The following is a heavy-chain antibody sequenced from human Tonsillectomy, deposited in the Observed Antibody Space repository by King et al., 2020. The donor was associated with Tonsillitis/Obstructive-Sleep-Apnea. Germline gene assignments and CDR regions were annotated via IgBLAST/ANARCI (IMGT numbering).Heavy chain of an antibody. D-gene: IGHD6-19*01. CDR3: ARGGSGWSPKSYYFDF. CDR1: GFTFSTYD. V-gene: IGHV3-33*01. J-gene: IGHJ4*02. Sequence: VQLVESGGGVVQPGRSLRLSCAASGFTFSTYDIHWVRQAPGKGLEWVAVIWYDGSNKYYADSVKGRFTISRDNSKNTLYLQMNSLRAEDTAVYSCARGGSGWSPKSYYFDFWGQGTLVTVSS. CDR2: IWYDGSNK.